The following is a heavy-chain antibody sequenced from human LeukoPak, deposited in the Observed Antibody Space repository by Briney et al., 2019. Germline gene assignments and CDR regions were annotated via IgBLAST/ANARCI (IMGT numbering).Heavy chain of an antibody. D-gene: IGHD6-13*01. CDR2: ISYDGSNK. V-gene: IGHV3-30*03. Sequence: GGSLRLSCAASGFTFSSYGMHWVRQAPGKGLEWVAVISYDGSNKYYADSVKGRFTISRDNSKNTLYLQMNSLRAEDTAVYYCAGSGYSSSWYEEDYYYYGMDVWGQGTTVTVSS. J-gene: IGHJ6*02. CDR1: GFTFSSYG. CDR3: AGSGYSSSWYEEDYYYYGMDV.